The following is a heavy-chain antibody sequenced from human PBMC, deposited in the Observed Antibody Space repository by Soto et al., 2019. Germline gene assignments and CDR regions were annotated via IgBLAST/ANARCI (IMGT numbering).Heavy chain of an antibody. D-gene: IGHD3-9*01. V-gene: IGHV6-1*01. CDR1: GDSVSSNSAA. CDR2: TYYRSKWYN. Sequence: SHTLSLTCVISGDSVSSNSAAWNWIRQSPSRGLEWLGRTYYRSKWYNDYAVSVKSRITINPDTSKNQFSLQLNSVTPEDTAVYYCARVTYYDILTGPNWFDPWGQGTLVTVSS. J-gene: IGHJ5*02. CDR3: ARVTYYDILTGPNWFDP.